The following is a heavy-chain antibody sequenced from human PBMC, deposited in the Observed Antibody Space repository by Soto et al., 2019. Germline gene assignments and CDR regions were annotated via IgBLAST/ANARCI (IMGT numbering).Heavy chain of an antibody. Sequence: EVQLVESGGGLVQPGRSLRLSCAASGFTFDDYAMSWVRQAPGKGLEWVSAISGSGGSTYYADSVKGRFTISRDNSKNTLYLQMNSLRAEDTAVYYCAKSLGIAVAGTSVGIDYWGQGTLVTVSS. J-gene: IGHJ4*02. V-gene: IGHV3-23*04. CDR1: GFTFDDYA. CDR3: AKSLGIAVAGTSVGIDY. CDR2: ISGSGGST. D-gene: IGHD6-19*01.